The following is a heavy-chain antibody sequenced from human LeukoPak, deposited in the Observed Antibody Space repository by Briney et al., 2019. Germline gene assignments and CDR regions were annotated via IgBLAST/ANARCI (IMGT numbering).Heavy chain of an antibody. Sequence: GASVKVSCKASGYTFTSYGISWVRQAPGQGLEWMGWISAYNGNTNYAQKLQGRVTMTTDTSTSTAYMELRSLRSDDTAVYYCARGYDILTGYYGWFDPWGQGTLVTVSS. D-gene: IGHD3-9*01. CDR3: ARGYDILTGYYGWFDP. V-gene: IGHV1-18*01. CDR1: GYTFTSYG. CDR2: ISAYNGNT. J-gene: IGHJ5*02.